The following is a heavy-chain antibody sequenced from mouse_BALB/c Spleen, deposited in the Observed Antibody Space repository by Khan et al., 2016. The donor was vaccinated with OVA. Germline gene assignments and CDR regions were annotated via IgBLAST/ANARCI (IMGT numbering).Heavy chain of an antibody. V-gene: IGHV1-7*01. D-gene: IGHD1-1*01. CDR2: INPSTGYT. Sequence: VKLQESGAELAKPGASAKMSCKASGYTFTSYWMHWVKQRPGQGLEWIGYINPSTGYTEYNQRFKDKATLTADKSSSTASMQLSSLTSEESAVYYCANHGSSSAWLTYWGQGTLVTVSA. J-gene: IGHJ3*01. CDR1: GYTFTSYW. CDR3: ANHGSSSAWLTY.